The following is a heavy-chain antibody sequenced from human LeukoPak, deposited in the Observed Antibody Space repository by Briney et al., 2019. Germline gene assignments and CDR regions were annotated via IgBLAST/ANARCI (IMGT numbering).Heavy chain of an antibody. Sequence: PSETLSLTCTVSGGSISSGSYYWSWIRQPAGKGLEWIGRIYTSGSTNYNPSLKSRVTISVDTSKNQFSLKLSSVTAADTAVYYCARAIITIFGVVTVFDYWGQGTLVTVSS. V-gene: IGHV4-61*02. CDR3: ARAIITIFGVVTVFDY. D-gene: IGHD3-3*01. J-gene: IGHJ4*02. CDR1: GGSISSGSYY. CDR2: IYTSGST.